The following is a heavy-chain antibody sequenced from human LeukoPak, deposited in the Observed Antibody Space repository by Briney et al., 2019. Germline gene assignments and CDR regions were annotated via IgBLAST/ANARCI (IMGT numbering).Heavy chain of an antibody. CDR2: ISSSGNT. CDR1: GVSTSGGNYY. Sequence: SETLSLTCIVSGVSTSGGNYYWGWIRRPPGKGLEWIGGISSSGNTYYNPSLKSRITTSVDTSKNHFSLKLSSVTAADTAVYYCARLGAGPTYYDFWSGYSSFYFDYWGQGTLVTVSS. V-gene: IGHV4-39*02. D-gene: IGHD3-3*01. J-gene: IGHJ4*02. CDR3: ARLGAGPTYYDFWSGYSSFYFDY.